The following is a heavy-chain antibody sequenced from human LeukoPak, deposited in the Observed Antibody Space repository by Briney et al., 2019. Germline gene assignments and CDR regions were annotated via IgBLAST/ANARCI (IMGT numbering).Heavy chain of an antibody. CDR2: ISSSSYT. J-gene: IGHJ4*02. CDR1: GFTFSDYY. CDR3: ATYSGSFLYYFDY. D-gene: IGHD1-26*01. Sequence: PGGSLRLSCAASGFTFSDYYMSWIRQAPGKGLEWVSYISSSSYTNYADSVKGRFTISRDNAKNSLYLQMNSLRAEDTAVYYCATYSGSFLYYFDYWGQGTLVTVSS. V-gene: IGHV3-11*06.